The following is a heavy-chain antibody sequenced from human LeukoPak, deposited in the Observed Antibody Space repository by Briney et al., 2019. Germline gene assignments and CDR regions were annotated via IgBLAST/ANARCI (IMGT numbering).Heavy chain of an antibody. Sequence: AGGSLRLSCAASGFTFSSYSMNWVRQAPGKGLEWVSYISSSSSTIYYADSVKGRFTISRDNAKNSLYLQMNSLRAEDTAVYYCARGGLRYLDWLSGIDYWGQGTLVTVSS. J-gene: IGHJ4*02. CDR1: GFTFSSYS. V-gene: IGHV3-48*01. CDR3: ARGGLRYLDWLSGIDY. CDR2: ISSSSSTI. D-gene: IGHD3-9*01.